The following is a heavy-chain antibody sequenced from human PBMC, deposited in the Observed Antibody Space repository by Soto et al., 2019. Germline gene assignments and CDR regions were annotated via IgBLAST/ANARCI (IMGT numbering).Heavy chain of an antibody. Sequence: SETLSLTCAVSGCSISISSYYWCWILQPPGKGLEWIGSIYYSGSTYYTPSLQSRVAISVDTSKNQFSLKLNSVTAADTAVYYCARRTVNIRTFYSGLKTHCFDYWGQGTLVTVSS. CDR3: ARRTVNIRTFYSGLKTHCFDY. J-gene: IGHJ4*02. V-gene: IGHV4-39*01. CDR2: IYYSGST. D-gene: IGHD6-19*01. CDR1: GCSISISSYY.